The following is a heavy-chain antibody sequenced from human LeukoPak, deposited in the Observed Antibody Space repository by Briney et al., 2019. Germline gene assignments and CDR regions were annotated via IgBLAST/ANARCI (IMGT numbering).Heavy chain of an antibody. CDR1: GFTFSTYS. CDR3: ARAYSERYGLGYYYMDV. J-gene: IGHJ6*03. CDR2: ISSNSIYI. Sequence: PGGSLRLSCAASGFTFSTYSMNWVRQAPGKGLEWVSSISSNSIYIYYADSVKGRFTISRDNAKKSLYLQMNSLRAEDTAVYYCARAYSERYGLGYYYMDVWGKGTTVTVSS. D-gene: IGHD1-26*01. V-gene: IGHV3-21*01.